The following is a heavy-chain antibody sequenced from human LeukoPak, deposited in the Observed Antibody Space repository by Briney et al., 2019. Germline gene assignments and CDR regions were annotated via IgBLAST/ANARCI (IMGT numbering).Heavy chain of an antibody. CDR1: GGSISSYY. D-gene: IGHD3-3*01. Sequence: SETLSLTCTVSGGSISSYYWSWIRQPPGKGLEWIGSIYYSGSTYYNLSLKSRVTISVDTSKNQFSLKLSSVTAADTAVYYCAVVIIGGDYFDYWGQGTLVTVSS. V-gene: IGHV4-59*05. J-gene: IGHJ4*02. CDR2: IYYSGST. CDR3: AVVIIGGDYFDY.